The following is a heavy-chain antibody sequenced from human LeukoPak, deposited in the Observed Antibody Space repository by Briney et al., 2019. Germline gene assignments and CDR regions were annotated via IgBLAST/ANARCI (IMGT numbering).Heavy chain of an antibody. CDR1: GYTFTGYY. D-gene: IGHD3-22*01. CDR3: ATESYYYDSSGYKD. J-gene: IGHJ4*02. Sequence: ASVKVSCKASGYTFTGYYMHWVRQAPGQGLEWMGWINPNSGGTNYAQKFQGRVTMTRDTSISTAYMELSRLRSDDTAVYYCATESYYYDSSGYKDWGQGTLVTVSS. CDR2: INPNSGGT. V-gene: IGHV1-2*02.